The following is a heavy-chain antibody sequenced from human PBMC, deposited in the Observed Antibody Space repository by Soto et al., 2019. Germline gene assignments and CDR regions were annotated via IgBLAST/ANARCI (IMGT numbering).Heavy chain of an antibody. D-gene: IGHD4-17*01. Sequence: QVQLVESGGGVVQPGRSLRLSCAASGFTFSSYGMHWVRQAPGKGLEWVAVIWYDGSNKYYADSVKGRFTISRDNSKNTLYLQMNSLRAEDTAVYYCARDTLDVPYGGNRAEAFDIWGQGTMVTVSS. J-gene: IGHJ3*02. CDR2: IWYDGSNK. CDR3: ARDTLDVPYGGNRAEAFDI. CDR1: GFTFSSYG. V-gene: IGHV3-33*01.